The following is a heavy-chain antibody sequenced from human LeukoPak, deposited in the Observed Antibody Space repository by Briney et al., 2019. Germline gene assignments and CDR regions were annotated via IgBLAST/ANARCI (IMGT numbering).Heavy chain of an antibody. CDR1: GGTFSSYA. Sequence: ASVKVSCKASGGTFSSYAISWVRQAPGQGLEWMGRIIPILGIANYAQKFQGRVTMTRNTSITTAYMELRSLRSDDTAVYYCARGHGSAFDPWGQGTLVTVSS. D-gene: IGHD3-10*01. CDR3: ARGHGSAFDP. J-gene: IGHJ5*02. CDR2: IIPILGIA. V-gene: IGHV1-69*04.